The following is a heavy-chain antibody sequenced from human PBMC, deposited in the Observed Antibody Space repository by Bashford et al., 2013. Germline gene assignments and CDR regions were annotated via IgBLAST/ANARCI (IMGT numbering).Heavy chain of an antibody. D-gene: IGHD6-13*01. V-gene: IGHV1-24*01. CDR1: GYTLTELS. CDR2: FDPEDGET. CDR3: ATPYSSSWPTQNWYFDL. J-gene: IGHJ2*01. Sequence: SGSVKVSCKVSGYTLTELSMHWVRQAPGKGLEWMGGFDPEDGETIYAQKFQGRVTMTEDTSTDTAYMELSSLRSEDTAVYYCATPYSSSWPTQNWYFDLWGRGTLVTVSS.